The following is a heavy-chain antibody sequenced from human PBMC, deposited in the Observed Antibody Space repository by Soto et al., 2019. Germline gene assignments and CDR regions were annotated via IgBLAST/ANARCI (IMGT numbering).Heavy chain of an antibody. V-gene: IGHV1-8*01. CDR3: ARRGRYCSGGSCYPKLYYFDY. J-gene: IGHJ4*02. CDR1: GYTFTSYD. D-gene: IGHD2-15*01. Sequence: ASVKVSCKASGYTFTSYDINWVRQATGQGLEWMGWMNPNSGNTGYAQKFQGRVTMTRNTSISTAYMELSSLRSEDTAVYYCARRGRYCSGGSCYPKLYYFDYWGQGTLVTVSS. CDR2: MNPNSGNT.